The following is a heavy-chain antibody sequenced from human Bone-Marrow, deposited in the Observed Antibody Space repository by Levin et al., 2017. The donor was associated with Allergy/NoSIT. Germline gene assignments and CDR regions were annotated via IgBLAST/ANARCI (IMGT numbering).Heavy chain of an antibody. Sequence: ASVKVSCKASGYSFSNYEINWVRQVPGQGPEWLGWINPKLGTTGYAQNLQVRVSMTSNISINTAYLELSSLRFDDTALYYCARAGGSGPIGHYYGLDVWGQGTTVAVSS. CDR3: ARAGGSGPIGHYYGLDV. CDR1: GYSFSNYE. CDR2: INPKLGTT. J-gene: IGHJ6*02. V-gene: IGHV1-8*01. D-gene: IGHD3-10*01.